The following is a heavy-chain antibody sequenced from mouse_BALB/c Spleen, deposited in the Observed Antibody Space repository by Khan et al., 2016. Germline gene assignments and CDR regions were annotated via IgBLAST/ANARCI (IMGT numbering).Heavy chain of an antibody. CDR1: GYSITSDYA. V-gene: IGHV3-2*02. J-gene: IGHJ2*01. CDR3: ARNYVNSYFDY. D-gene: IGHD1-1*01. Sequence: EVQLQESGPGLVKPSQSLSLTCTVTGYSITSDYAWNWIRQFPGNKLEWMGYISYSGSTTYNPSLKSRISITRDTSKNQFFLQLHSVATEDTATYYCARNYVNSYFDYWGQGTTLTVSS. CDR2: ISYSGST.